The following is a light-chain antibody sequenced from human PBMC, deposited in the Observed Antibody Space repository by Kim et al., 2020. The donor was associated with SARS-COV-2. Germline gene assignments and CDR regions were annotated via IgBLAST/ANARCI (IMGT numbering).Light chain of an antibody. CDR2: GAS. CDR3: QQWDT. J-gene: IGKJ2*01. CDR1: QSVSNSY. V-gene: IGKV3-20*01. Sequence: EIVLTQSPGTLSLSPGERATLSCRASQSVSNSYLAWYQQKPGQAPRLLIYGASSRATGIPDRFSGSGSGTDFTLTISRLEPEDFAVYYCQQWDTFGQGTKLEI.